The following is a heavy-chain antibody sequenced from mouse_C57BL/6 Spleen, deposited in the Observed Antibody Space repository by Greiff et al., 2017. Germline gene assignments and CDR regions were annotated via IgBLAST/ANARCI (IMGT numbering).Heavy chain of an antibody. J-gene: IGHJ2*01. V-gene: IGHV5-17*01. CDR1: GFTFSDYG. CDR2: ISSGSSTI. D-gene: IGHD2-3*01. CDR3: ARTQDGYSFDY. Sequence: VQLKESGGGLVKPGGSLKLSCAASGFTFSDYGMHRVRQAPEKGLEWVAYISSGSSTIYYADTVKGRFTISRDNAKNTLFLQMTSLGSEDTAMYYCARTQDGYSFDYWGQGTTLTVSS.